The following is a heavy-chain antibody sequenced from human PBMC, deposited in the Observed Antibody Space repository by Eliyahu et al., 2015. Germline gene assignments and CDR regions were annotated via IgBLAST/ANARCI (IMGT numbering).Heavy chain of an antibody. CDR2: IYYSGST. CDR1: CXSISSXGYX. CDR3: ARDGRITGTTNGPGRYFDY. Sequence: QVQLQESGPGLVKPSQTLSLXCXXSCXSISSXGYXWSWIRQHPGKGLEWIGYIYYSGSTYYNPSLKSRVTISVDTSKNQFSLKLSSVTAADTAVYYCARDGRITGTTNGPGRYFDYWGQGTLVTVSS. D-gene: IGHD1-7*01. J-gene: IGHJ4*02. V-gene: IGHV4-31*03.